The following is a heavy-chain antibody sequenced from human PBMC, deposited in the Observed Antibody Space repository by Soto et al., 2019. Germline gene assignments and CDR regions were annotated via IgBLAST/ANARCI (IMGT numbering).Heavy chain of an antibody. V-gene: IGHV1-69*13. CDR1: GGTFSNYA. Sequence: WASVKVSCKTPGGTFSNYAISWVRQAPGQGLEWMGGIIPIFYAVKYAEKFQGRVTITADESTSTAYMELSSLGSEDTAVYYCARVKDSRFICGSTSCYYYGMDVWGQGTTVTVSS. CDR2: IIPIFYAV. J-gene: IGHJ6*02. D-gene: IGHD2-2*01. CDR3: ARVKDSRFICGSTSCYYYGMDV.